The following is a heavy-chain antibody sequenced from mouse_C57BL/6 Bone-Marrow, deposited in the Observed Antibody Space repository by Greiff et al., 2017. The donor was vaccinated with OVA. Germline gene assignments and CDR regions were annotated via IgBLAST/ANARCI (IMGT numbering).Heavy chain of an antibody. CDR2: IYPRSGNT. CDR1: GYTFTSYG. Sequence: VKLQESGAELARPGASVKLSCKASGYTFTSYGISWVKQRTGQGLEWIGEIYPRSGNTYYNEKFKGKATLTADKSSSTAYMELRSLTSEDSAVYFCARWGFYDGPLSYWGQGTLVTVSA. J-gene: IGHJ3*01. V-gene: IGHV1-81*01. CDR3: ARWGFYDGPLSY. D-gene: IGHD2-12*01.